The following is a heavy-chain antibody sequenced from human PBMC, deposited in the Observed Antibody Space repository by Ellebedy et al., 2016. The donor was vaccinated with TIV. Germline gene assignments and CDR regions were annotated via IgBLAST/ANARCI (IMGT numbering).Heavy chain of an antibody. D-gene: IGHD6-13*01. CDR3: KVSSWFEKDI. CDR1: GFTSSTYG. CDR2: IRNTGGAT. J-gene: IGHJ4*02. V-gene: IGHV3-23*01. Sequence: GESLKISXAASGFTSSTYGMTWVRQAPGKGLEWVSTIRNTGGATYYADSVKGRFTISRDNSKKTLYLQMNSLRAEDTAVYYCKVSSWFEKDIWGQGTLVTVSS.